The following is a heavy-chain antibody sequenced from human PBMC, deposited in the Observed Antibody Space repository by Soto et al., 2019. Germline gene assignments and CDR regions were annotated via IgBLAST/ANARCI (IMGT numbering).Heavy chain of an antibody. D-gene: IGHD4-17*01. Sequence: GGSLRLSCAASGFTFDDYAMHWVRQAPGKGLEWVSGISWNSGSIGYADSVKGRFTISRDNAKNSLYLQMNSLRAEDTALYYCAKENYGDYGNYYYYMDVWGKGTTVTVSS. CDR1: GFTFDDYA. CDR2: ISWNSGSI. CDR3: AKENYGDYGNYYYYMDV. V-gene: IGHV3-9*01. J-gene: IGHJ6*03.